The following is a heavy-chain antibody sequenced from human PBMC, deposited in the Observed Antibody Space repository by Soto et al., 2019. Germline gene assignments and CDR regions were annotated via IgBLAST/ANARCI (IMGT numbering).Heavy chain of an antibody. D-gene: IGHD6-13*01. J-gene: IGHJ4*02. CDR1: GFTFSSYA. Sequence: QVQLVESGGGVVQPGRSLRLSCAASGFTFSSYAMHWVRQAPGKGLEWVAVISYDGSNKYYADSVKGRFTISRDNSKNTLYLQMNSLRAEDTAVYYCARALAAAGFPLDYWGQGTLVTVSS. V-gene: IGHV3-30-3*01. CDR2: ISYDGSNK. CDR3: ARALAAAGFPLDY.